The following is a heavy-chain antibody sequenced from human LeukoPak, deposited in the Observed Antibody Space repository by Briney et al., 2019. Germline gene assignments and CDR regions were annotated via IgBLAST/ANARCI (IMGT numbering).Heavy chain of an antibody. Sequence: GGSLRLSRAASGFTFSSYSMNWVRQAPGKGLEWVSSISSSSSYIYYADSVKGRFTISRDNAKNSLYLQMNSLRAEDTAVYYCARIGAVEMATDYWGQGTLVTVSS. CDR3: ARIGAVEMATDY. J-gene: IGHJ4*02. CDR1: GFTFSSYS. D-gene: IGHD5-24*01. CDR2: ISSSSSYI. V-gene: IGHV3-21*01.